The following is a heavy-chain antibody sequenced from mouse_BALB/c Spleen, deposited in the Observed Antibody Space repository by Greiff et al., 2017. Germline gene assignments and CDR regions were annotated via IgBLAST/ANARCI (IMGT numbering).Heavy chain of an antibody. CDR1: GFSLTSYG. V-gene: IGHV2-9*02. CDR2: IWAGGST. J-gene: IGHJ2*01. Sequence: QVQLKESGPGLVAPSQSLSITCTVSGFSLTSYGVHWVRQPTGKGLEWLGVIWAGGSTNYNSALMSRLSSSKDNSKSQVFLKMNRLQTADTAMYYCAGGSSLFDYWGQGTTLTVSS. D-gene: IGHD1-1*01. CDR3: AGGSSLFDY.